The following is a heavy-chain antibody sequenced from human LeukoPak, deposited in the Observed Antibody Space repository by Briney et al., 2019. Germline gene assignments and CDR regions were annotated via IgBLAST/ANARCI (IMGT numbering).Heavy chain of an antibody. D-gene: IGHD2-2*01. J-gene: IGHJ4*02. Sequence: SETLSLTCAVYGGSFSGYYWSWIRQPPGKGLEWIGEINHRGSTNYNPSLKSRVTISVDTSKNQFSLKLSSVTAADTAVYYCATGGVVVPAASGGLNDYWGQGTLVTVSS. V-gene: IGHV4-34*01. CDR3: ATGGVVVPAASGGLNDY. CDR2: INHRGST. CDR1: GGSFSGYY.